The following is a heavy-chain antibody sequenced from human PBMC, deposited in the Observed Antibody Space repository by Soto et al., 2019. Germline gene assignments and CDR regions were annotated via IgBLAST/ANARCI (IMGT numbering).Heavy chain of an antibody. CDR3: AIPYCSSNSCYTDAFDI. CDR2: MNPNSGNT. D-gene: IGHD2-2*02. Sequence: XSVKVSCNAFGYPFTSYDSNWVRQATGQGLEWMGWMNPNSGNTGYAQKFQGRVTMTRNTSISTAYMELSSLRSEDTAVYYCAIPYCSSNSCYTDAFDIWGQGTMVTVPS. J-gene: IGHJ3*02. CDR1: GYPFTSYD. V-gene: IGHV1-8*01.